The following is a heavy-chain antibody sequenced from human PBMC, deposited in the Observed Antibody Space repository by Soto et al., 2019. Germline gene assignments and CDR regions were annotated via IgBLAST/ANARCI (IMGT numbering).Heavy chain of an antibody. Sequence: ASVKVSCKASGYTFTGYYMHWVRQAPGQGLEWMGWINPNSGGTNYAQKFQGWVTMTRDTSISTAYMELSRLRSDDTAVYYCARVPSPMTTVTTFEAAFDIWGQGTMVTVSS. CDR1: GYTFTGYY. V-gene: IGHV1-2*04. D-gene: IGHD4-17*01. J-gene: IGHJ3*02. CDR2: INPNSGGT. CDR3: ARVPSPMTTVTTFEAAFDI.